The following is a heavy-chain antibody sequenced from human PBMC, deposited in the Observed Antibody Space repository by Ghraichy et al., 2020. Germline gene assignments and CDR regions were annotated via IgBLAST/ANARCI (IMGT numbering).Heavy chain of an antibody. Sequence: ASVKVSCKASGYTFTSYDINWVRQATGQGLEWMGWMNPNSGNTGYAQKFQGRVTMTRNTSISTAYMELSSLRSEDTAVYYCARQKGYDYVWGSYRPPFDYWGQGTLVTVSS. CDR1: GYTFTSYD. V-gene: IGHV1-8*01. CDR2: MNPNSGNT. D-gene: IGHD3-16*02. CDR3: ARQKGYDYVWGSYRPPFDY. J-gene: IGHJ4*02.